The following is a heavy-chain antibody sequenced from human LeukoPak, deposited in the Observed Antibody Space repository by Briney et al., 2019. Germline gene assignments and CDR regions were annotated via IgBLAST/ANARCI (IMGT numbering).Heavy chain of an antibody. Sequence: PGESLKISCKGSGYSFTSYWIGWVRQMPGKGLEWMGIIYPGDSDTRYSPSFQGQVTISADKSISTAYLQWSSLKASDTAMYYCARHGCSSTSCCLGRGWFDPWGQGTLVTVSS. CDR3: ARHGCSSTSCCLGRGWFDP. D-gene: IGHD2-2*01. J-gene: IGHJ5*02. CDR1: GYSFTSYW. CDR2: IYPGDSDT. V-gene: IGHV5-51*01.